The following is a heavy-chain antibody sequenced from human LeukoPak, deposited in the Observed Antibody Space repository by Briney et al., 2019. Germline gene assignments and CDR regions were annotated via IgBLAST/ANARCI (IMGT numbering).Heavy chain of an antibody. Sequence: ASVKVSCTASGGTFSSYAISWVRQAPGQGLEWMGGIIPIFGTANYAQKFQGRVTITADESTSTAYMELSSLRSEDTAVYYCARDQRQAIRWGILLGYYGMDVWGKGTTVTVSS. CDR3: ARDQRQAIRWGILLGYYGMDV. CDR1: GGTFSSYA. CDR2: IIPIFGTA. D-gene: IGHD4-23*01. J-gene: IGHJ6*04. V-gene: IGHV1-69*13.